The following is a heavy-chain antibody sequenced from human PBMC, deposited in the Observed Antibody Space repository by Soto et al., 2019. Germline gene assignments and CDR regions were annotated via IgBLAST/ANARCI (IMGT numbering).Heavy chain of an antibody. V-gene: IGHV3-53*01. Sequence: EVQLVESGGGLIQPGGSLRLSCAASGFTVSSNYMSWVRQAPGKGLEWVSVIYSGGSTYYADSVKGRFTISRDNSKKTLYLQMNSPRAEDTAVYYCARVGITIFGPNGMDVWGQGTTVTVSS. CDR1: GFTVSSNY. CDR3: ARVGITIFGPNGMDV. CDR2: IYSGGST. J-gene: IGHJ6*02. D-gene: IGHD3-3*01.